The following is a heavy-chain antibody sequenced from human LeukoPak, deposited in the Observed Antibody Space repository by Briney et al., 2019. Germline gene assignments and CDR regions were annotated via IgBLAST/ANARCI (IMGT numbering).Heavy chain of an antibody. Sequence: GGSLRLSCAASGFTFSTYALTWVRQAPGKGLEWVSIITDSGGSTYYADSVKGRFTISRDNSKNTLYLQVNSLRAEDTAVYYCARGYGYTYGGGWFDTWGQGTLVTVSS. CDR3: ARGYGYTYGGGWFDT. CDR1: GFTFSTYA. J-gene: IGHJ5*02. CDR2: ITDSGGST. D-gene: IGHD5-18*01. V-gene: IGHV3-23*01.